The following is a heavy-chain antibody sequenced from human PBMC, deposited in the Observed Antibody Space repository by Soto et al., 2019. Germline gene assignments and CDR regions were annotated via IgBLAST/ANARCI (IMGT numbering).Heavy chain of an antibody. CDR2: IFHSGST. V-gene: IGHV4-31*03. CDR3: ARHDNMTLGSQYLDS. J-gene: IGHJ4*02. D-gene: IGHD1-1*01. Sequence: SETLSLTCSVSGGSITSGGFYWSWARQHPEKGLEWIAYIFHSGSTDYNPSLKSRIIISADTSKNQFSLKLTSVTAADTAVYFCARHDNMTLGSQYLDSWGPGTLVT. CDR1: GGSITSGGFY.